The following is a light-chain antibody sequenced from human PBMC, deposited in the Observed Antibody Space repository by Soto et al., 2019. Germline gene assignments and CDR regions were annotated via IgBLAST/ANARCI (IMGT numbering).Light chain of an antibody. CDR1: QSISSY. CDR3: QQNYNFPLT. J-gene: IGKJ4*01. CDR2: LAS. V-gene: IGKV1-39*01. Sequence: DIQMTQSPSSLSASVGDRVTISCRASQSISSYLHWYQQKPGEAPKLLIYLASSLQSGVPSRFSASGSGTDFTLTINNLQPEDFATYYCQQNYNFPLTFGGGTKVDIK.